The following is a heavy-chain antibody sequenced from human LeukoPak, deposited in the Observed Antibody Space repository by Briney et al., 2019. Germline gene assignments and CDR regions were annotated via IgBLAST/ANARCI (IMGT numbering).Heavy chain of an antibody. CDR3: ARDDPCVNGVCYTDFDY. V-gene: IGHV3-74*01. Sequence: GGSLRLSCGASGFTFSDYWMNWVRQAPGKGLVWVAQMNSDGSITRYADSVKGRFTVSRDNAKNTLYLQMNSLRVEDTAVYYCARDDPCVNGVCYTDFDYWGQGTLVTVSS. J-gene: IGHJ4*02. CDR2: MNSDGSIT. CDR1: GFTFSDYW. D-gene: IGHD2-8*01.